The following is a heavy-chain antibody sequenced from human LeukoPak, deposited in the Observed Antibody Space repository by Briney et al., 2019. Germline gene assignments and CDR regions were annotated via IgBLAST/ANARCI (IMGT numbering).Heavy chain of an antibody. CDR1: GFTFSSYG. D-gene: IGHD3-10*01. V-gene: IGHV3-30*03. CDR3: GRGVDYSGSGSHTDI. J-gene: IGHJ3*02. CDR2: ISYDGSNK. Sequence: PGKSLRLSCAASGFTFSSYGMHWVRQAPGKGLEWVAVISYDGSNKYYADSVKGRFTISRDNSKNTLYLQMNSLRAEDTAVYYCGRGVDYSGSGSHTDIWGQGTMVTVSS.